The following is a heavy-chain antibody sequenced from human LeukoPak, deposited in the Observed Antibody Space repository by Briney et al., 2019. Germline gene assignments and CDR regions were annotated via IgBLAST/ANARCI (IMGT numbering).Heavy chain of an antibody. CDR1: GFTFDDYT. CDR3: AKPYGSGSYYNDYYYYGMDV. CDR2: ISWDGGST. J-gene: IGHJ6*02. Sequence: GGSLRLSCAASGFTFDDYTMHWVRQAPGKGLEWVSLISWDGGSTYYADPVKGRFTISRDNSKNSLYLQMNSLRTEDTALYYCAKPYGSGSYYNDYYYYGMDVWGQGTTVTVSS. D-gene: IGHD3-10*01. V-gene: IGHV3-43*01.